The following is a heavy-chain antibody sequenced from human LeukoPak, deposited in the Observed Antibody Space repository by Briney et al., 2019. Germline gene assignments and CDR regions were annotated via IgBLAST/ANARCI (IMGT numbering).Heavy chain of an antibody. V-gene: IGHV1-46*01. J-gene: IGHJ6*02. CDR2: INPSGGST. Sequence: ASVKVSCKASGYTFTSYYMHWVRQAPGQGLEWMGIINPSGGSTSYAQKFQGRVTMTRDTSTSTVYMELSSLRSEDTAVYYCARASLTDYGDYESFYYYYGMDVWGQGTTVTVSS. CDR3: ARASLTDYGDYESFYYYYGMDV. D-gene: IGHD4-17*01. CDR1: GYTFTSYY.